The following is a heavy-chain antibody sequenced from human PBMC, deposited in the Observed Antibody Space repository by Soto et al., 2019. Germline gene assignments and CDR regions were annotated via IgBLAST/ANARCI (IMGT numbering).Heavy chain of an antibody. J-gene: IGHJ4*02. D-gene: IGHD4-17*01. CDR1: GGSVTTSSYY. V-gene: IGHV4-39*01. CDR3: VSQRTTVLTQAYFDY. Sequence: ASATLALTCPVSGGSVTTSSYYWGWIRQSPGKGLEWIGIVYYRGRSYSKSSVKSRVTISVDTSKNQFSLNFNSVIASDTALYYCVSQRTTVLTQAYFDYWGPGALVTAPQ. CDR2: VYYRGRS.